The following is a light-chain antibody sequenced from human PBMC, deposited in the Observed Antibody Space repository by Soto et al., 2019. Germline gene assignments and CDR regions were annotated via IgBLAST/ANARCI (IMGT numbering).Light chain of an antibody. CDR2: LNSDGSH. J-gene: IGLJ2*01. V-gene: IGLV4-69*01. CDR1: SGHSHYA. CDR3: QTWGTGVQV. Sequence: QPVLTQSPSASASLGASVKLTCTLSSGHSHYAIAWHQQQPEKGPRYLMKLNSDGSHNKGDGIPDRFSGSSSGAERYLTISSLQSEDESDYHCQTWGTGVQVFGGGTQLTVL.